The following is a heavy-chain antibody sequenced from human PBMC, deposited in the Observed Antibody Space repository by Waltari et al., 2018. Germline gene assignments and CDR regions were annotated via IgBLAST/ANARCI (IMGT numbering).Heavy chain of an antibody. J-gene: IGHJ6*03. Sequence: EVQLVESGGGLVKPGGSLRVSCVASGFSFNAYTMNWVRHTPEKGLEWVSSIGSSSTYTYYADSVKGRFTISRDNAANSLHLEMNALRPEDTAVYYCASHLEDFYYYMDVWGKGTTVTVSS. CDR2: IGSSSTYT. CDR1: GFSFNAYT. V-gene: IGHV3-21*06. CDR3: ASHLEDFYYYMDV.